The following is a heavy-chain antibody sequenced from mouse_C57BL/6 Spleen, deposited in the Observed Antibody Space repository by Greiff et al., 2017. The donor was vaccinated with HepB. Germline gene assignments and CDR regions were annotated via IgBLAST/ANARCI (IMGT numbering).Heavy chain of an antibody. CDR1: GYAFTNYL. CDR2: INPGSGGT. D-gene: IGHD1-1*01. J-gene: IGHJ3*01. CDR3: AREDFTT. V-gene: IGHV1-54*01. Sequence: QVQLQQSGAELVRPGTSVKVSCKASGYAFTNYLIEWVKQRPGQGLEWIGVINPGSGGTNYNEKFKGKATLTAEKSSSTAYMQLSSLTSEDSAVYFCAREDFTTWGKGTLVTVSA.